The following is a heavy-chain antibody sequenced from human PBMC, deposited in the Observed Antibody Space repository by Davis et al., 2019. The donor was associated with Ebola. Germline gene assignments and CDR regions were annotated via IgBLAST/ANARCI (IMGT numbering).Heavy chain of an antibody. J-gene: IGHJ6*02. V-gene: IGHV4-59*08. CDR2: IYYSGST. D-gene: IGHD5-18*01. CDR1: GGSISSYY. CDR3: ARHTPNSYGSMNYYYGMDV. Sequence: GSLRLSCTVSGGSISSYYWSWIRQPPGKGLEWIGYIYYSGSTNYNPSLKSRVTISVDTSKNQFSLKLSSVTAADTAVYYCARHTPNSYGSMNYYYGMDVWGQGTTVTVSS.